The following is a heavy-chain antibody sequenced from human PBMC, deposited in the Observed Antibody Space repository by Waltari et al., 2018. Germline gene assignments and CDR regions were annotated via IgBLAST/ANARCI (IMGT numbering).Heavy chain of an antibody. CDR1: GGSLSSSSYY. D-gene: IGHD6-19*01. V-gene: IGHV4-39*07. J-gene: IGHJ4*02. CDR3: ARGRSGIAVAGKNYFDY. CDR2: IYYSGST. Sequence: QLQLQESGPGLVKPSETLSLTCTVSGGSLSSSSYYWGWIRQPPGKGLEWIGSIYYSGSTYYNPSLKSRVTISVDTSKNQFSLKLSSVTAADTAVYYCARGRSGIAVAGKNYFDYWGQGTLVTVSS.